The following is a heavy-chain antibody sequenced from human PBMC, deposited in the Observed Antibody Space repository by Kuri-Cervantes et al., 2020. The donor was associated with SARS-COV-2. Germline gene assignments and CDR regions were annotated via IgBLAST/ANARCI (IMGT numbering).Heavy chain of an antibody. Sequence: GESLKISCAASGFTFRTYAMSWVRQAPGKGLEWVANIKQDGSEKYYVDSVKGRFTISRDNAKNSLYLQMNSLRAEDTAVYYCARVRSWDEYFDYWGQGTLVTVSS. V-gene: IGHV3-7*01. D-gene: IGHD6-13*01. J-gene: IGHJ4*02. CDR2: IKQDGSEK. CDR3: ARVRSWDEYFDY. CDR1: GFTFRTYA.